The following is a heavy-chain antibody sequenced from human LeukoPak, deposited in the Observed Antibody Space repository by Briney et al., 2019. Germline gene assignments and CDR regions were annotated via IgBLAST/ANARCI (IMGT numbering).Heavy chain of an antibody. CDR2: ISSGSRSI. CDR3: ARDNYDSGDYYFDY. CDR1: GFTFSSYG. J-gene: IGHJ4*02. D-gene: IGHD4-17*01. Sequence: GGSLRLSCAVSGFTFSSYGVNWVRQAPGKGLEWVSFISSGSRSIYYADSVKGRFTISRDNAKNSLYLQMNSLRAEDTAVYYCARDNYDSGDYYFDYWGQGTPVTVSS. V-gene: IGHV3-21*01.